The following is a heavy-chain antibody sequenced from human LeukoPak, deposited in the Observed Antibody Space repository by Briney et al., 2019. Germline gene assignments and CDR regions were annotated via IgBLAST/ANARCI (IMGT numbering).Heavy chain of an antibody. J-gene: IGHJ4*02. D-gene: IGHD6-19*01. CDR1: GFTFSGYG. CDR2: ISYDGRTK. Sequence: GGSLRLSCAASGFTFSGYGMHWVRRAPGKGLEWVAVISYDGRTKYYADSVKGRFTISRDNSKNTLYLQMNRLRAEDTAVYYCAKGLAVESLAPDFWGQGTRVTVSS. V-gene: IGHV3-30*18. CDR3: AKGLAVESLAPDF.